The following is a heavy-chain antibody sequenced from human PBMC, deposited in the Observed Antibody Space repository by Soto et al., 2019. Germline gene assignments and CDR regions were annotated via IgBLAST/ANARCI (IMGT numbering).Heavy chain of an antibody. J-gene: IGHJ6*03. Sequence: QVQLQQWGAGLLKPSETLSLTCAVYGGSFSGYYWSWIRQPPGKGLEGIGEINHSGSTNYNPSLKSRVTISVDTSKNQFSLKLSSVTAADTAVYYCARGGRTVTTDYYYYMDVWGKGTTVTVSS. CDR1: GGSFSGYY. CDR3: ARGGRTVTTDYYYYMDV. D-gene: IGHD4-17*01. CDR2: INHSGST. V-gene: IGHV4-34*01.